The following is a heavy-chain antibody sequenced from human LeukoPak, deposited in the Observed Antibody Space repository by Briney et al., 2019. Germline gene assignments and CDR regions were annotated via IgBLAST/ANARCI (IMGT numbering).Heavy chain of an antibody. CDR3: ARELKYSSSSGLFGYYYYYYYMDV. CDR1: GGSFSGYY. Sequence: SETLSLICAVYGGSFSGYYWSWIRQPPGKGLEWIGEINHSGSTNSNPPLKSRVTISVETSKNQFSLKLSSVTAADTAVYYCARELKYSSSSGLFGYYYYYYYMDVWGKGTTVTVSS. D-gene: IGHD6-6*01. V-gene: IGHV4-34*01. CDR2: INHSGST. J-gene: IGHJ6*03.